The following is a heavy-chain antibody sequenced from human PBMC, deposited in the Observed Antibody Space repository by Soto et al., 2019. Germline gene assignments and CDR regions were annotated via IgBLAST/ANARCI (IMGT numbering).Heavy chain of an antibody. Sequence: QITLKESGPTLVRPTQTLTLTCAFSGFSLSTSGVGVGRIRQPPGKALEWLAVIYWDDSKHYSPSLRSRLTITNDTSKNQVVLTMTNMDPMDTGTYYCAHKGPEDWPLDYWGQGTLVTVSS. CDR3: AHKGPEDWPLDY. CDR1: GFSLSTSGVG. J-gene: IGHJ4*02. CDR2: IYWDDSK. D-gene: IGHD3-9*01. V-gene: IGHV2-5*02.